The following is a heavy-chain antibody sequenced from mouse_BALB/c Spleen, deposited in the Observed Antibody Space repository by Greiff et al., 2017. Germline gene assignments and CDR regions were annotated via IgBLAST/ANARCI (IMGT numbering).Heavy chain of an antibody. Sequence: VQLKESGPGLVEPSQTLSITCTVSGFSLPRYSVHWVRQPPGKGLEWLGLVWGGGSTDYYSALKPKLSISKDNSKSQVFLKMNSLQTDDTAMYYCARKDYGSSGGLAYWGQGTLVTVSA. J-gene: IGHJ3*01. D-gene: IGHD1-1*01. CDR2: VWGGGST. CDR1: GFSLPRYS. V-gene: IGHV2-6-4*01. CDR3: ARKDYGSSGGLAY.